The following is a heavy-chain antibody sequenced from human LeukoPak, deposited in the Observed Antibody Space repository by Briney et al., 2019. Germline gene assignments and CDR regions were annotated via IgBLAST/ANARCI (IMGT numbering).Heavy chain of an antibody. V-gene: IGHV3-23*01. CDR3: AKAPTVGAIVFDY. CDR1: GFTFITYD. Sequence: GGSLRLSCAASGFTFITYDMIWVRQAPGKGLEWVSAVSGDGETTYYAGSVKGRFTISRDNSKNTVYLQLTSLRAEDTAVYYCAKAPTVGAIVFDYWGQGTLVTVSS. D-gene: IGHD1-26*01. CDR2: VSGDGETT. J-gene: IGHJ4*02.